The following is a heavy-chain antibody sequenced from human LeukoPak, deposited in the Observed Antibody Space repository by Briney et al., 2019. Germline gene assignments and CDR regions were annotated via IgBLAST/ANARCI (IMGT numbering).Heavy chain of an antibody. CDR3: ARVVEDYGDYEWFDP. Sequence: SETLSLTCAVSGGSISSGGYSWSWIRQPPGKGLEWIGYIYHSGSTYYNPSLKSRVTVSVDRSKNQFSLKLSSVTAADTAVYYCARVVEDYGDYEWFDPWGQGTLVTVSS. D-gene: IGHD4-17*01. J-gene: IGHJ5*02. CDR2: IYHSGST. CDR1: GGSISSGGYS. V-gene: IGHV4-30-2*01.